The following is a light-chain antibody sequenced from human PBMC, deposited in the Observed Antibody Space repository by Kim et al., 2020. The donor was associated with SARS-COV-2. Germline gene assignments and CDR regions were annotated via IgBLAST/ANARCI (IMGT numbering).Light chain of an antibody. J-gene: IGLJ2*01. V-gene: IGLV2-8*01. Sequence: GQSVDRSCTGTSSDVGRYNYVSWYQHHPGKAPKLIIYDVTKRPTGVPDRFSGSKSGNTASLTVSGLQAEDEADYYCSSYAGRNDLVFGGGTQLTVL. CDR2: DVT. CDR1: SSDVGRYNY. CDR3: SSYAGRNDLV.